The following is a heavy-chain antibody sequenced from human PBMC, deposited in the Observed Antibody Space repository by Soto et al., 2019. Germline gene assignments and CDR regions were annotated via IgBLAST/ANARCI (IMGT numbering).Heavy chain of an antibody. CDR1: GASISNYY. D-gene: IGHD4-17*01. J-gene: IGHJ4*02. Sequence: QVRLQESGPGLVKPSETLSLTCTVSGASISNYYWSWIRQPAGKGLECLGRIYASGTTTYNPSLRSRVTMSVDTSKNQFSLNLNSVTAADTAVYYCARESRSELLTVEYWGQGTLVTVSS. CDR3: ARESRSELLTVEY. V-gene: IGHV4-4*07. CDR2: IYASGTT.